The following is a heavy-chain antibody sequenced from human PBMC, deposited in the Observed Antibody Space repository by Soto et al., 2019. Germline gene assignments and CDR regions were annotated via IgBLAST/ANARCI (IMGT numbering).Heavy chain of an antibody. Sequence: SETLSLTCTVSGGSISSSSYYWGWIRQPPGKGLEWIGSIYYSGSTYYNPSLKSRVTISVDTSKDQFSLKLSSVTAADTAVYYCACQVSGTGISAFDIWGQGTMVTVSS. V-gene: IGHV4-39*01. CDR1: GGSISSSSYY. D-gene: IGHD6-19*01. J-gene: IGHJ3*02. CDR2: IYYSGST. CDR3: ACQVSGTGISAFDI.